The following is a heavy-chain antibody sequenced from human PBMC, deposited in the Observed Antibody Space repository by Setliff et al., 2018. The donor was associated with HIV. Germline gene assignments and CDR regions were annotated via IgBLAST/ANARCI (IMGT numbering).Heavy chain of an antibody. J-gene: IGHJ3*02. CDR3: ARPTGYSSSWYPLDAFDI. Sequence: LRLSCAASGFTFSSYSMNWVRQAPRKGLEWVSYISSSSSTIYYADSVKGRFTISRDNAKNSLYLQMNSLRAEDTAVYYCARPTGYSSSWYPLDAFDIWGQGTMVTVSS. CDR2: ISSSSSTI. D-gene: IGHD6-13*01. CDR1: GFTFSSYS. V-gene: IGHV3-48*01.